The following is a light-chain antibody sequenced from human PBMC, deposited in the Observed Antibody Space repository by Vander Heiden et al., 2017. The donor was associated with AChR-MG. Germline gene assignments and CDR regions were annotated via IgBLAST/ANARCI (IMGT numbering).Light chain of an antibody. V-gene: IGKV3-15*01. Sequence: ELVMTQSPATLSVSPGDRATLSCRASQSVSSNLAWYQQKPGQAPRLLIYGASTRATGIPARFSGSGSGTEFTLTISSLQSEDFAVYYCQQYNNWPPGRTFGQGTKVEIK. CDR2: GAS. CDR3: QQYNNWPPGRT. J-gene: IGKJ1*01. CDR1: QSVSSN.